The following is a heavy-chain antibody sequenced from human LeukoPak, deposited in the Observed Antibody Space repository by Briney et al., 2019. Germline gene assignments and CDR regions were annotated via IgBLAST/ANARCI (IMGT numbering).Heavy chain of an antibody. Sequence: PGGSLRLSCAASGFTFSSYAMPWVRQAPGKGLEWVAVISYDGSNEYYADSVKGRFTISRDNSKNTLYLQMNSLRAEDTAVYYCARDEYYGSGSYFRLVGFYYYGMDVWGQGTTVTVSS. CDR2: ISYDGSNE. CDR1: GFTFSSYA. CDR3: ARDEYYGSGSYFRLVGFYYYGMDV. V-gene: IGHV3-30-3*01. D-gene: IGHD3-10*01. J-gene: IGHJ6*02.